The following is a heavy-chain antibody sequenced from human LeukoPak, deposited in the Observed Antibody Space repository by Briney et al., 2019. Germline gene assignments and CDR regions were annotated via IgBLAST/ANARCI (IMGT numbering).Heavy chain of an antibody. CDR1: GYTFTDYD. J-gene: IGHJ4*02. V-gene: IGHV1-2*02. CDR3: ARDYPTYNFDTSASPYFYY. Sequence: ASVKVSCKASGYTFTDYDMHWVRQAPGQGLEWMGWINPNSGGTNFAQKFQGRVTMTRDTSISTAYMELSRLRSDDTAVYYCARDYPTYNFDTSASPYFYYWGQGTLVTVSS. D-gene: IGHD3-22*01. CDR2: INPNSGGT.